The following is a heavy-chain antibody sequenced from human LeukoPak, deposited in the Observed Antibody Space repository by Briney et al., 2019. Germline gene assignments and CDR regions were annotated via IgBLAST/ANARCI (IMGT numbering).Heavy chain of an antibody. Sequence: PGGTLRLSCAASGFIFSSHGMNWVRQAPGKGLEWVANIKQDGSEKYYVDSVKGRFTISRDNAKNTLYLQMNSLRAEDTAVYYCARRGAHRNNWFDPWGQGTLVTVSS. D-gene: IGHD3-16*01. CDR3: ARRGAHRNNWFDP. V-gene: IGHV3-7*01. CDR2: IKQDGSEK. CDR1: GFIFSSHG. J-gene: IGHJ5*02.